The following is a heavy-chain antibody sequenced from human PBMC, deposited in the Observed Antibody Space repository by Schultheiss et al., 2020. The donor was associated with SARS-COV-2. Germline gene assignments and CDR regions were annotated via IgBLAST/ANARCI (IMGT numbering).Heavy chain of an antibody. D-gene: IGHD3-10*01. V-gene: IGHV4-61*08. Sequence: SETLSLTCTVSGGSISSGGYYWSWIRQHPGKGLEWIGYIYYSGSTNYNPSLKSRVTISVDTSKNQFSLKLSSVTAADTAVYYCARRNGGGSGSYYEAFFDYWGQGTLVTVSS. J-gene: IGHJ4*02. CDR1: GGSISSGGYY. CDR2: IYYSGST. CDR3: ARRNGGGSGSYYEAFFDY.